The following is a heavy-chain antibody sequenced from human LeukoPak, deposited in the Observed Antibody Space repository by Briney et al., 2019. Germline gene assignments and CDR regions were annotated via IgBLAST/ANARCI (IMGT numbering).Heavy chain of an antibody. V-gene: IGHV3-23*05. CDR1: GFTFSEHS. Sequence: PGGSLRLSCEASGFTFSEHSMSWVRQAPGKGLEWVSTIKRDGSNTYYTDSVEGRFTISRDNSKNTLYLEMNTLRVEDTAVYYCAKGGYASCFDPWGQGTQVTVSS. CDR3: AKGGYASCFDP. D-gene: IGHD2-15*01. J-gene: IGHJ5*02. CDR2: IKRDGSNT.